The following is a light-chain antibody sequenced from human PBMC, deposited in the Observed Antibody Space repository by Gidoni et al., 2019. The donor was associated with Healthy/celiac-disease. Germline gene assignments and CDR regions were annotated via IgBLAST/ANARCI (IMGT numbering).Light chain of an antibody. Sequence: DIQMTQSPSSLSASVGDRVTITCRASQSISSYLNWYQQKPGKAPKLLIDAASSLQSGVPSRFSGSGSGTDFTLTSSSLQPEDFATYYCQQSYSTPPTFGGGTKVEIK. V-gene: IGKV1-39*01. CDR2: AAS. CDR1: QSISSY. CDR3: QQSYSTPPT. J-gene: IGKJ4*01.